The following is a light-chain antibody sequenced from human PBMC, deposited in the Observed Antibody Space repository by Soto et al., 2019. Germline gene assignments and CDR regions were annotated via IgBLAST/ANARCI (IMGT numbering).Light chain of an antibody. CDR3: QQYNSSPT. V-gene: IGKV1-5*01. J-gene: IGKJ1*01. CDR2: DAS. CDR1: QSISSW. Sequence: DIQMTQSPSTLSASVGDRVTITCRASQSISSWLAWYQQKPGKAPKLLIYDASSLESGVTSRFSGSGSGTEFTLTISSLQPDDFATYYCQQYNSSPTFGHGTKVEIK.